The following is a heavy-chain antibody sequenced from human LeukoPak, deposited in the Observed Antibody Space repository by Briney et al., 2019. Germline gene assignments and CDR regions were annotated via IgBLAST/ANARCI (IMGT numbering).Heavy chain of an antibody. CDR1: GYTFTSYY. D-gene: IGHD6-13*01. CDR3: AIRTYSSSWYWGAFDI. J-gene: IGHJ3*02. V-gene: IGHV1-46*01. Sequence: ASVKVSCKASGYTFTSYYMHWVRQAPGQGLEWMGIINPSGGSTSYAQKFQGRVTMTRDMSTSTVYMELSSLRSDDTAVYYCAIRTYSSSWYWGAFDIWGQGTMVTVSS. CDR2: INPSGGST.